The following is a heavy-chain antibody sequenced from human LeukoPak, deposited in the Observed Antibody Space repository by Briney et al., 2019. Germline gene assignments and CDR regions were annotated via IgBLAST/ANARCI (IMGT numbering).Heavy chain of an antibody. Sequence: PSETLSLTCTVSGGSISSYYWGWTRQPPGKGLEWIGNFYYSGSTYYNPSLKSRVTISVDTSKNQFSLKLTSVTAADTAVYYCARHASVSSNWPRPLDYWGQGSLVTVSS. V-gene: IGHV4-39*01. CDR1: GGSISSYY. CDR2: FYYSGST. D-gene: IGHD5/OR15-5a*01. J-gene: IGHJ4*02. CDR3: ARHASVSSNWPRPLDY.